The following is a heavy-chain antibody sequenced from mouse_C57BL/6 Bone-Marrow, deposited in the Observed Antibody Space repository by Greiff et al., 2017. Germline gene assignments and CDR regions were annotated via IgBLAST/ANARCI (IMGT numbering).Heavy chain of an antibody. CDR2: IHPNSGST. Sequence: QVQLQQPGAELVKPGASVKLSCKASGYTFTSYWMHWVKQRPGKGLEWIGMIHPNSGSTNYNEKFKSKATLTVDKSSSTAYMQLSSLTSEDSAVYYCARRDYGSSYLYWYFEVWGTEATVTVSS. J-gene: IGHJ1*03. CDR3: ARRDYGSSYLYWYFEV. D-gene: IGHD1-1*01. V-gene: IGHV1-64*01. CDR1: GYTFTSYW.